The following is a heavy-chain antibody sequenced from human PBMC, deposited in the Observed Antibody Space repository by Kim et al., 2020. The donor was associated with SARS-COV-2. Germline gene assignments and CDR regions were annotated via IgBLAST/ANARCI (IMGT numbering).Heavy chain of an antibody. D-gene: IGHD3-10*01. Sequence: QRFQGTVTITRDKSASTAYMELSSLRSEDTAVYYCAGTGSGSYNNWFDPWGQGTLVTVSS. V-gene: IGHV1-3*01. J-gene: IGHJ5*02. CDR3: AGTGSGSYNNWFDP.